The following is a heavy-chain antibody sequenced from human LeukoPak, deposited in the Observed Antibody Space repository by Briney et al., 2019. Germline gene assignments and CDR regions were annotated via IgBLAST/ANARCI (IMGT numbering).Heavy chain of an antibody. CDR1: GYTFTGYY. CDR3: ARDLLVGATDPRYYYYYGMDV. Sequence: ASVKVSCKASGYTFTGYYMHWVRQAPGQGLEWMGWINPNSGGTNYAQKFQGRVTMTRDTSISTAYMELSRLRSDDTAVYYCARDLLVGATDPRYYYYYGMDVWGQGTTVTVSS. V-gene: IGHV1-2*02. CDR2: INPNSGGT. D-gene: IGHD1-26*01. J-gene: IGHJ6*02.